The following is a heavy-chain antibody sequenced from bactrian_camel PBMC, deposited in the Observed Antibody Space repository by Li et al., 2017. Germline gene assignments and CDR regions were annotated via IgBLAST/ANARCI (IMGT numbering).Heavy chain of an antibody. CDR3: TRETQWVGYHEFAEY. J-gene: IGHJ4*01. CDR2: IEHDGST. V-gene: IGHV3S53*01. CDR1: GATQDIGC. Sequence: ESGGNSVQAGGSLRLSCVASGATQDIGCMGWFRQAPGQEREGVAAIEHDGSTSYTDSVKGRFTISRDNAKNTLYLQLNSLTREDSAMYYCTRETQWVGYHEFAEYWGQGTQVTVS. D-gene: IGHD5*01.